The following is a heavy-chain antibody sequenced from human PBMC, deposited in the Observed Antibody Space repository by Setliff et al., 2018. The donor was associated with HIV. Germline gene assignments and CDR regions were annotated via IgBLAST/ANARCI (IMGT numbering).Heavy chain of an antibody. Sequence: ASETLSLTCTVSGGSISSSSYYWGWIRQPPGKGLEWIGRIYTSGSTNYNPSLKSRVTMSVDTSKNQFSLKLSSVTAADTAMYYCARGSDTTGWSRYYYYMDVWGKGTTVTVSS. D-gene: IGHD6-19*01. J-gene: IGHJ6*03. CDR1: GGSISSSSYY. CDR3: ARGSDTTGWSRYYYYMDV. V-gene: IGHV4-39*07. CDR2: IYTSGST.